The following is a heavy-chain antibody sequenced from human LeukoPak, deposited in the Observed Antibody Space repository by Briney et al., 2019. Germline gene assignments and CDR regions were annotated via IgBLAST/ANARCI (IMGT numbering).Heavy chain of an antibody. CDR3: ARGLPGGYYNDYYMDV. CDR2: IIPILGIA. Sequence: ASVKVSCKASGGTFSSYTIGWVRQAPGQGLEWMGRIIPILGIANYAQKFQGRVTITADKSTSTAYMELSSLRSEDTAVYYCARGLPGGYYNDYYMDVWGKGTTVTVSS. CDR1: GGTFSSYT. V-gene: IGHV1-69*02. J-gene: IGHJ6*03. D-gene: IGHD2-15*01.